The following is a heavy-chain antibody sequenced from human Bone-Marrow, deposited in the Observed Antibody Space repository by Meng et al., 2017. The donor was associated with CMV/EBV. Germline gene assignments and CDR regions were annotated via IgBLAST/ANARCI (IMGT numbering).Heavy chain of an antibody. CDR3: ASNSGSYLYYFDY. J-gene: IGHJ4*02. Sequence: GESLKISCAASGFTLSSYEMNWVRQAPGKGLEWVSYISSSGSTIYYADSVKGRFTISRDNAKNSLYLQMNSLRAEDTAVYYCASNSGSYLYYFDYWGQGTLVTVSS. V-gene: IGHV3-48*03. CDR2: ISSSGSTI. CDR1: GFTLSSYE. D-gene: IGHD1-26*01.